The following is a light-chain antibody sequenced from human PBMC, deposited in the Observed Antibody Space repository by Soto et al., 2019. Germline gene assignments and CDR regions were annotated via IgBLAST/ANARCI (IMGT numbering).Light chain of an antibody. CDR1: NIDVGGYNY. J-gene: IGLJ1*01. V-gene: IGLV2-8*01. CDR2: EVS. CDR3: SSYAGSNNF. Sequence: QSVLNQPPPPSGAPGPSVPISFPGTNIDVGGYNYVSWYQQHPGNAPKLMIYEVSKRPSGVPDRFSGSKSGNTASLTVSGLQAEDEADYYCSSYAGSNNFFGTGTKVTVL.